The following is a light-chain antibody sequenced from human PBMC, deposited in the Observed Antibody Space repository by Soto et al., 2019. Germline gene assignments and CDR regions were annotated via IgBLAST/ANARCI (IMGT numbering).Light chain of an antibody. CDR3: SSYAGSSNV. CDR1: SSDIGSRNL. V-gene: IGLV2-14*02. CDR2: EVN. Sequence: QSALTQPASVSGSPGQSITISCTGTSSDIGSRNLVSWYQQHPGKAPKLMISEVNKRPSGVPDRFSGSKSGNTASLTVSGLQAEDEADYYCSSYAGSSNVFGTGTKLTVL. J-gene: IGLJ1*01.